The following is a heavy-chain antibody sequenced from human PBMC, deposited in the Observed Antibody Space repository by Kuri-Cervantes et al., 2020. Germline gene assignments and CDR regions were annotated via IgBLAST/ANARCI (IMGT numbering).Heavy chain of an antibody. D-gene: IGHD3-10*01. CDR1: GGTFSSYA. CDR3: ARRDVGAPVIGY. Sequence: SVKVTCKASGGTFSSYAISWGRQAPGQGLEWMGGIIPIFGTANYAQKFQGRVTMTRDTSTSTAYMELSNLRSEDAAVYYCARRDVGAPVIGYWGQGTLVTVSS. V-gene: IGHV1-69*05. J-gene: IGHJ4*02. CDR2: IIPIFGTA.